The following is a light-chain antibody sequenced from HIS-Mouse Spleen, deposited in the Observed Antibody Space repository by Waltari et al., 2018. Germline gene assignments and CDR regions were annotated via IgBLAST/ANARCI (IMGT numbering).Light chain of an antibody. CDR2: DVS. V-gene: IGLV2-14*03. Sequence: QSALPQPASVSGSPGQSITISCTGTSRDVGGFNYVSWYQLHPGKAPKLMIYDVSNRPSGVSNRFSGSKSGNTASLTISGLQAEDEADYYCSSYTSSSTRVFGGGTKLTVL. CDR3: SSYTSSSTRV. CDR1: SRDVGGFNY. J-gene: IGLJ3*02.